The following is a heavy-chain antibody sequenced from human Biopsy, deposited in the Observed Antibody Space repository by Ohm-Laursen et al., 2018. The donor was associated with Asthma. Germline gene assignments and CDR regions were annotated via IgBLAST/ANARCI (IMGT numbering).Heavy chain of an antibody. CDR2: IYYSGST. D-gene: IGHD3-10*01. V-gene: IGHV4-39*01. Sequence: SETLSLTCTVSGGSISSSSYYWGWIRQPPGKGLEWIGSIYYSGSTYYNPSLKSRVTISVDTSKNQFSLKLSSVTAADTAVYYCARGPNYHGSGRAPIGMDVWGQGTTVTVSS. J-gene: IGHJ6*02. CDR1: GGSISSSSYY. CDR3: ARGPNYHGSGRAPIGMDV.